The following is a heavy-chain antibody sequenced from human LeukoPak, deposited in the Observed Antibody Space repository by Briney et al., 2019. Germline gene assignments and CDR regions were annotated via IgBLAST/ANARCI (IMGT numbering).Heavy chain of an antibody. CDR1: GYTFTSYG. CDR2: ISAYNGNT. Sequence: ASVKVSCKASGYTFTSYGISWVRQAPGQGLEWMGWISAYNGNTNYAQKVQGRVTMTTDTSTSTAYMELTSLRSDDTAVYYCARGGYSSSWYWGDIFDSWGQGTLVTVSS. D-gene: IGHD6-13*01. V-gene: IGHV1-18*01. J-gene: IGHJ4*02. CDR3: ARGGYSSSWYWGDIFDS.